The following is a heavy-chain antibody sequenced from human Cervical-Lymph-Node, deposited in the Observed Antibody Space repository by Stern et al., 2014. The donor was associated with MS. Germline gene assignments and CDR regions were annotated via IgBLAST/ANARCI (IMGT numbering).Heavy chain of an antibody. J-gene: IGHJ4*02. D-gene: IGHD6-19*01. Sequence: QLVQSGAEVKKPGASVKVSCKASGYTFTGYYMHWVRQAPGQGLEWMGRNNPNSGGTNYAQKFQGRVTMTRDTSISTAYMELSRLRSDDTAVYYCAREAAMAVAGTGVDYWGQGTLVTVSS. V-gene: IGHV1-2*06. CDR2: NNPNSGGT. CDR1: GYTFTGYY. CDR3: AREAAMAVAGTGVDY.